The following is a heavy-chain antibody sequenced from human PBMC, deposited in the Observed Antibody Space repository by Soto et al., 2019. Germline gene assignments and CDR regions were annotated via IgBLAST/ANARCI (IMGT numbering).Heavy chain of an antibody. Sequence: EVQLVESGGGLVQPGGSLRLSCVASGFTFSSYWMSWVRQAPGKGLEWVANIKQDGSEKYYVDSVKGRFTISRDNAKNSLYLQMNSLRAEDTAVYYCARVRFRPNWNYGRFFDYWGQGTLVTVSS. V-gene: IGHV3-7*01. CDR1: GFTFSSYW. J-gene: IGHJ4*02. CDR2: IKQDGSEK. CDR3: ARVRFRPNWNYGRFFDY. D-gene: IGHD1-7*01.